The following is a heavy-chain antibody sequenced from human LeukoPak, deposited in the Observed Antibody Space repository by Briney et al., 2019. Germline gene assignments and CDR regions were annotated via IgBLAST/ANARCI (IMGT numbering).Heavy chain of an antibody. CDR2: IYYSGST. D-gene: IGHD5-18*01. CDR3: ARGEYSYGYDY. Sequence: SSETLSLTCTVSGGSISSYYWSWIRQPPGKGLEWIGYIYYSGSTNYNPSLKSRVTISVDTSKNQFSLKLSSVTAADTAVYYCARGEYSYGYDYWGQGTLVTVSS. CDR1: GGSISSYY. J-gene: IGHJ4*02. V-gene: IGHV4-59*01.